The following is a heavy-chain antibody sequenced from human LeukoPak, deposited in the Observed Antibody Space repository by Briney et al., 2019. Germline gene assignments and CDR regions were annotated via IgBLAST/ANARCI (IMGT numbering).Heavy chain of an antibody. CDR1: GGSITSGTYY. Sequence: SQTLSLTCTVSGGSITSGTYYWTWIRQPAGKGLEWIGRIYTSGSTNYNPSLKSRVTMSVDTSKNQFSLKLSSVTAADTAVYYCARETGGTLDYWGQGTLVTVSS. V-gene: IGHV4-61*02. D-gene: IGHD7-27*01. CDR2: IYTSGST. CDR3: ARETGGTLDY. J-gene: IGHJ4*02.